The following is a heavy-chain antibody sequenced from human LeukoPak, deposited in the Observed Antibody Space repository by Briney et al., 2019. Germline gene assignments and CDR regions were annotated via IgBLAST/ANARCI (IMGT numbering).Heavy chain of an antibody. Sequence: GGSLRLSCAASGFTFSSYSMNWVRQAPGKGLEWVSSISSSSSYIYYADSVKGRFTISRDNAKNSLYLQMNSLRAEDTVVYYCARELRGYSYVWDYWGQGTLVTVSS. CDR1: GFTFSSYS. CDR3: ARELRGYSYVWDY. D-gene: IGHD5-18*01. J-gene: IGHJ4*02. V-gene: IGHV3-21*01. CDR2: ISSSSSYI.